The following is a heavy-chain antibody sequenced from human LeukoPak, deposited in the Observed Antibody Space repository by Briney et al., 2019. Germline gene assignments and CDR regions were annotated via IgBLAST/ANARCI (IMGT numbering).Heavy chain of an antibody. CDR2: ISGSGGST. J-gene: IGHJ3*02. V-gene: IGHV3-23*01. CDR3: AKGSPYYYDSSGYYSDAFDI. CDR1: GFTFSSYN. D-gene: IGHD3-22*01. Sequence: GGSLRLSCAASGFTFSSYNMNWVRQAPGKGLEWVSAISGSGGSTYYADSVKGRFTISRDNSKNTLYLQMNSLRAEDTAVYYCAKGSPYYYDSSGYYSDAFDIWGQGTMVTVSS.